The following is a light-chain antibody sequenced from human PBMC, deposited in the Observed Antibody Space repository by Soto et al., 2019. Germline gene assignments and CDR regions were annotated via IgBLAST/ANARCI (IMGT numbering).Light chain of an antibody. CDR2: KAS. Sequence: DIQMTQSPSTLSTSVGDRITITCRASQSINSWLAWYQQKPGKAPKLLIYKASTLVSGVPSRFSGSGSGTDFTLTFSSLQSDDFSTYYCHQYGSFPGTFGQGTKLEIK. J-gene: IGKJ1*01. V-gene: IGKV1-5*03. CDR1: QSINSW. CDR3: HQYGSFPGT.